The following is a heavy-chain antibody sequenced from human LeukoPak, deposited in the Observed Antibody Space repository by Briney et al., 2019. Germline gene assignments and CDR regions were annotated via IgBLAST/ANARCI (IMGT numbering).Heavy chain of an antibody. CDR3: ARAPYDSSGYSSYFDY. CDR1: EGTFSSYA. V-gene: IGHV1-69*13. D-gene: IGHD3-22*01. CDR2: IIPIFGTA. J-gene: IGHJ4*02. Sequence: GASVKVSCKASEGTFSSYAISWVRQAPGQGLEWMGGIIPIFGTANYAQKFQGRVTITADESTSTAYMELSSLRSEDTAVYYCARAPYDSSGYSSYFDYWGQGTLVTVSS.